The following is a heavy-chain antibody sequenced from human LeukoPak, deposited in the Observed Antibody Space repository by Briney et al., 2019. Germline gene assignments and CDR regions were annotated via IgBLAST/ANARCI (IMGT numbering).Heavy chain of an antibody. Sequence: AETLCLSCAASGFTISSYSMSWVRQAPGGGRVWLANKKHDGSKNYYKASVKGRFTISRDKSKNSLYLKMSSLTDEDASVYYCARGVPDISFGVVGDAFDIWGQGPMVTVSS. J-gene: IGHJ3*02. D-gene: IGHD3-3*01. V-gene: IGHV3-7*01. CDR3: ARGVPDISFGVVGDAFDI. CDR2: KKHDGSKN. CDR1: GFTISSYS.